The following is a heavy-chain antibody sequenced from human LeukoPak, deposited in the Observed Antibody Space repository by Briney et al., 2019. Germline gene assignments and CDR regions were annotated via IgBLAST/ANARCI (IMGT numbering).Heavy chain of an antibody. CDR2: ISYDGSNK. Sequence: GGSLRLSCAASGFTFSSYAMHWVRQAPGKGLEWVAVISYDGSNKYYADSVKGRFTISRDNSKNTLYLQMNSLRAEDTAVYYCAKDLMRDRWFGESWGQGTLVTVSS. J-gene: IGHJ5*02. V-gene: IGHV3-30*04. CDR3: AKDLMRDRWFGES. CDR1: GFTFSSYA. D-gene: IGHD3-10*01.